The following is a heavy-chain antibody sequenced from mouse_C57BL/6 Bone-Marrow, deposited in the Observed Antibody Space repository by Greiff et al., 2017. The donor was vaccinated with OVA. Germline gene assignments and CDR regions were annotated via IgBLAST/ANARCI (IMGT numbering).Heavy chain of an antibody. J-gene: IGHJ2*01. CDR3: ARAGFLLWLRRNY. Sequence: QVQLQQPGTELVKPGASVKLSCKASGYTFTSYWMHWVKQRPGQGLEWIGNINPSNGGTNYNEKFKSKATLTVDKSSSTAYVQLSSLTSEDSAVYYCARAGFLLWLRRNYWGQGTTLTVSS. V-gene: IGHV1-53*01. D-gene: IGHD2-9*01. CDR1: GYTFTSYW. CDR2: INPSNGGT.